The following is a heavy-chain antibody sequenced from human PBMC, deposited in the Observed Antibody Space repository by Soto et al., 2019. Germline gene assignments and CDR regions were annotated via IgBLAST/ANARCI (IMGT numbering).Heavy chain of an antibody. CDR3: ARSSENIAVAPCYFDY. V-gene: IGHV3-30-3*01. J-gene: IGHJ4*02. CDR1: GFTFSSYA. D-gene: IGHD6-19*01. CDR2: IPYDGSNK. Sequence: QVQLVESGGGVVQPGRSLRLSCAASGFTFSSYAMHWVRQAPGKGLEWVAVIPYDGSNKYYADSVKGRFTISRDNSKNTQYLQMNSLRAEDTAVYYCARSSENIAVAPCYFDYWGQGTLVTVSS.